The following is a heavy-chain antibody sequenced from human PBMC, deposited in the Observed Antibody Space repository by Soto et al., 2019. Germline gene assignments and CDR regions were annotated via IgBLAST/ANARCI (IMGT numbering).Heavy chain of an antibody. CDR2: INPSGRNT. V-gene: IGHV1-46*01. CDR1: GDTFTSYY. CDR3: ARDPEGTSAGREAGMDV. J-gene: IGHJ6*02. D-gene: IGHD6-13*01. Sequence: ASVKVSCKASGDTFTSYYMHSVGHALGQGLEWRGIINPSGRNTGYAQKCQGIGTMTRHTSTTTVDMQLSSLRSEETALYYVARDPEGTSAGREAGMDVWGQGTTVTVSS.